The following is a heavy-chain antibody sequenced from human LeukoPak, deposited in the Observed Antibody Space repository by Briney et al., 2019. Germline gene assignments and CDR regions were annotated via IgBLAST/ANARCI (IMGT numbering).Heavy chain of an antibody. CDR2: ISSSGGST. CDR3: AKDSRALLDIVVVPAAIDY. D-gene: IGHD2-2*01. J-gene: IGHJ4*02. V-gene: IGHV3-23*01. CDR1: GFTFSSYA. Sequence: GGSLRLSCAASGFTFSSYAMSWVRQAPGKGLEWVSAISSSGGSTYYADSVKGRFTISRDNSKNTLYLQMNSLRAEDTAVYYCAKDSRALLDIVVVPAAIDYWGQGTLVTVSS.